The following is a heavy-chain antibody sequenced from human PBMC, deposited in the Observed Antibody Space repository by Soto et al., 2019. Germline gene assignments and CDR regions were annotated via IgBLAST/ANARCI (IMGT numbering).Heavy chain of an antibody. V-gene: IGHV4-4*08. CDR2: LYNSGST. Sequence: SETLSLTCTVSGASISRYYWSWIRQSPGKGLEWIGYLYNSGSTIYNPSLKSRVTISVDTSKNQFSLKLSSVTAADTAVYYCARLGGSRYSYGSLDYWGQGTLVTVSS. CDR1: GASISRYY. D-gene: IGHD5-18*01. CDR3: ARLGGSRYSYGSLDY. J-gene: IGHJ4*02.